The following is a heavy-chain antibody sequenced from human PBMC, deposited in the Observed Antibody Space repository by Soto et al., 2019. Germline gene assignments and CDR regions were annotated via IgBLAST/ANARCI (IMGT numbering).Heavy chain of an antibody. CDR3: ARNVIEFSSGWLFDY. CDR2: ISSSSSTI. Sequence: GGSLRLSCAASGFTFSSYSMNWVRQAPGKGLEWVSYISSSSSTIYYADSVKGRFTISRDNAKNSLYLQMNSLRAEDTAVYYCARNVIEFSSGWLFDYWGQGTLVTVSS. J-gene: IGHJ4*02. CDR1: GFTFSSYS. V-gene: IGHV3-48*01. D-gene: IGHD6-19*01.